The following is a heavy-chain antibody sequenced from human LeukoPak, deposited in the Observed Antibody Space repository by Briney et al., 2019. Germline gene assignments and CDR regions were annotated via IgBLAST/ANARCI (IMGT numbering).Heavy chain of an antibody. J-gene: IGHJ1*01. D-gene: IGHD6-19*01. CDR3: ARVVDSSGWYSVGYFQH. CDR1: GFTFSSYA. Sequence: GGSLRLSCAASGFTFSSYAMHWVRQAPGKGLEYVSAISSNGGSTYYANSVKGRFTISRDNSKNTLYLQMGSLRAEDMAVYYCARVVDSSGWYSVGYFQHWGQGTLVTASS. V-gene: IGHV3-64*01. CDR2: ISSNGGST.